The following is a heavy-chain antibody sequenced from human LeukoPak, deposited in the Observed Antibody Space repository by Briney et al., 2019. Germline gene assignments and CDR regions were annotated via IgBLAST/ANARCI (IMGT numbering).Heavy chain of an antibody. Sequence: GGSLRLSCAVSGFTFSNYCMTWIRQAPGKGLEWVTKIKQDGSDIDYVDSVKGRFTVSRDNAKYSLFLQMDSLRVEDTAVYYCARFAYSSGWAVDYWGQGTLVTVPS. CDR3: ARFAYSSGWAVDY. CDR2: IKQDGSDI. CDR1: GFTFSNYC. V-gene: IGHV3-7*03. D-gene: IGHD6-19*01. J-gene: IGHJ4*02.